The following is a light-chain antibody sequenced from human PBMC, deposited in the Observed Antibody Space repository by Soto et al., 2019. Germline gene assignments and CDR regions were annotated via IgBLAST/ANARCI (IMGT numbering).Light chain of an antibody. CDR1: QSISSW. Sequence: DIQMTQSPSTLSASVGDRVTITCRASQSISSWLAWFQQKPGKAPKLLIYKASSLQSGVPSRFGGSGSGTEFTLTISSLQPDDFATYYCQHYASHLYTFGQGTKLEI. CDR2: KAS. CDR3: QHYASHLYT. V-gene: IGKV1-5*03. J-gene: IGKJ2*01.